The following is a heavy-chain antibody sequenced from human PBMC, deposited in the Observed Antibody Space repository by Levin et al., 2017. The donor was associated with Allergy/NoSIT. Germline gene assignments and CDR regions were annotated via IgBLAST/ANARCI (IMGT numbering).Heavy chain of an antibody. V-gene: IGHV5-51*01. CDR3: ARRGTRDYYYYRDV. J-gene: IGHJ6*03. Sequence: PGGSLRLSCQGSGYSFTSYWIGWVRQMPGKGLEWMGIIYPGDSDTRYSPSFQGQVTISADNSISTAYLQWSSLKASDTAIYYCARRGTRDYYYYRDVWGKGTTVTVSS. D-gene: IGHD1-1*01. CDR1: GYSFTSYW. CDR2: IYPGDSDT.